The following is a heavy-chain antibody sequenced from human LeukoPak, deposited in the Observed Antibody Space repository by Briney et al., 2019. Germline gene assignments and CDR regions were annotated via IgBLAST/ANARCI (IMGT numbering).Heavy chain of an antibody. V-gene: IGHV3-9*01. CDR3: AKDILGIVGATMGFDY. CDR2: ISWYSGSI. D-gene: IGHD1-26*01. CDR1: GFTFDDYA. J-gene: IGHJ4*02. Sequence: PGGSLRLSCAASGFTFDDYAMHWVRQAPGKGLEWVSGISWYSGSIGYADSVKGRFTISRDNAKNSLYLQMNSLRAEDTALYYCAKDILGIVGATMGFDYWGQGTLVTVSS.